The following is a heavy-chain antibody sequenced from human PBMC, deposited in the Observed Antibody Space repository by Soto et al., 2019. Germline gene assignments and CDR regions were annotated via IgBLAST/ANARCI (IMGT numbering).Heavy chain of an antibody. Sequence: PSETLSLTCAVSGGSISSGGYSWSWIRQPPGRGLEWIGYIYHSGSTYYNPSLKSRVTISVDRSKNQFSLKLSSVTAADTAVYYCARGSAAGPTDRDYWGQGTLVTLSS. J-gene: IGHJ4*02. CDR1: GGSISSGGYS. CDR3: ARGSAAGPTDRDY. CDR2: IYHSGST. V-gene: IGHV4-30-2*01. D-gene: IGHD6-13*01.